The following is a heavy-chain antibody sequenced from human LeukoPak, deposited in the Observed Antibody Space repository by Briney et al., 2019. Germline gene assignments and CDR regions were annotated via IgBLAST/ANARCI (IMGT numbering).Heavy chain of an antibody. V-gene: IGHV3-48*03. CDR3: ARGGLGSSSWYSQGDY. Sequence: GGSLRLSCAASGFTFSSYEMNWVRQAPGKGLEWVSYISSSGSTIYYADSVKGRFTISRDNAKNSLYLQMNSLRAEDTAVYYCARGGLGSSSWYSQGDYWGQGTLVTVSS. J-gene: IGHJ4*02. CDR1: GFTFSSYE. D-gene: IGHD6-13*01. CDR2: ISSSGSTI.